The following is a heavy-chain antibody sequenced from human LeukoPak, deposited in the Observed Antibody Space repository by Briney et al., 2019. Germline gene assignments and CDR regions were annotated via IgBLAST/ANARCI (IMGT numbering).Heavy chain of an antibody. D-gene: IGHD3-9*01. J-gene: IGHJ4*02. CDR1: GFTFDEYA. CDR2: ISWNSGSI. CDR3: AKDPFDILTGYFDY. Sequence: GGSLRLSCAASGFTFDEYAMHWVRQAPGKGREGVAGISWNSGSIGYADSVKGRFTISRGNAKNSLYLQMNSVSAEDTALYYCAKDPFDILTGYFDYWGQETLVTVSS. V-gene: IGHV3-9*01.